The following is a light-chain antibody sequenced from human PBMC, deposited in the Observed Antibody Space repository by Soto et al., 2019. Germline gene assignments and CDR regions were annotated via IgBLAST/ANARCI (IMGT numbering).Light chain of an antibody. Sequence: QSALTQPASVSGSPGQSITISCTGTRSDVGGYNYVSWYQQHPGKAPKLMIYDVSNRPSGVSNSFSGSKSGNTASLTISGLQAEDEDDYYFSSYTSSSTVVFGGGTKLTVL. J-gene: IGLJ2*01. CDR1: RSDVGGYNY. V-gene: IGLV2-14*01. CDR3: SSYTSSSTVV. CDR2: DVS.